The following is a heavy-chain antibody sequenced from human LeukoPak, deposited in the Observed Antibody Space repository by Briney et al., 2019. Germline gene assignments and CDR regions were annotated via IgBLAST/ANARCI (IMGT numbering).Heavy chain of an antibody. CDR1: GFTFSSYA. Sequence: GGSLRLSCAASGFTFSSYAMSWVRQAPGKGLEWVSAISGSGGNTYYADSVKGRFTISRDNSKNTLYLQMNSLRAEDTAVYYCANTYDFWSGSFAWFDPWGQGTLVTVSS. V-gene: IGHV3-23*01. D-gene: IGHD3-3*01. CDR2: ISGSGGNT. J-gene: IGHJ5*02. CDR3: ANTYDFWSGSFAWFDP.